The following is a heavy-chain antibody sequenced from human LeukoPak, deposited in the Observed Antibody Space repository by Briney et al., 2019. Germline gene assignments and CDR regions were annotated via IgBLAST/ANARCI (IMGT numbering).Heavy chain of an antibody. CDR3: ARVGRDYDFWSGYYNPEGSYYFDY. D-gene: IGHD3-3*01. CDR1: GFTFSDYY. V-gene: IGHV3-11*04. CDR2: ISSSGSTI. Sequence: GGSVRLSCAASGFTFSDYYMSWIRQAPGKGLEWVSYISSSGSTIYYADSVKGRFTISRDNAKNSLYLQMNSLRAEDTAVYYCARVGRDYDFWSGYYNPEGSYYFDYWGQGTLVTVSS. J-gene: IGHJ4*02.